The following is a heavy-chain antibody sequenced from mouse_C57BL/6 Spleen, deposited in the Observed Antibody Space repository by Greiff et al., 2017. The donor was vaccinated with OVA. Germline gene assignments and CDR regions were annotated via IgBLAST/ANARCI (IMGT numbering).Heavy chain of an antibody. V-gene: IGHV1-55*01. CDR3: ARKGGYDYDDY. Sequence: QVHVKQPGAELVKPGASVKMSCKASGYTFTSYWITWVKQRPGQGLEWIGDIYPGSGSTNYNEKFKSKATLTVDTSSSTAYMQLSSLTSEDSAVYYCARKGGYDYDDYWGQGTTLTVSS. CDR1: GYTFTSYW. D-gene: IGHD2-4*01. J-gene: IGHJ2*01. CDR2: IYPGSGST.